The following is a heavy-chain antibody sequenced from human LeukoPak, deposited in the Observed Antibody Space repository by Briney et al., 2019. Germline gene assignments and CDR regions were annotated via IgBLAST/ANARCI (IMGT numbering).Heavy chain of an antibody. V-gene: IGHV4-59*11. CDR2: VHYSRGT. J-gene: IGHJ3*02. CDR3: ASGYFFAFDI. D-gene: IGHD5-12*01. CDR1: GGSISNHY. Sequence: SETLSLTCTVSGGSISNHYCNWIRQSPGKELEWIGYVHYSRGTNYNPSLKSRVTISLDTPKNQFFLQLSSVTAADTAVYYCASGYFFAFDIWGQGTMVTVSS.